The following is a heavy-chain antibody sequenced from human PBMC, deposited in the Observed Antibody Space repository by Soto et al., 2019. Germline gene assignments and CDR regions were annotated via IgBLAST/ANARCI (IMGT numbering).Heavy chain of an antibody. Sequence: GSLRLSCAASGFTFSSYSMNWVRQAPGKGLEWVSSISSSSSYIYYADSVKGRFTISRDNAKNSLYLQMNSLRAEDTAVYYCARDRTYSDILTGLFDYWGQGTLVTVSS. CDR1: GFTFSSYS. CDR2: ISSSSSYI. V-gene: IGHV3-21*01. CDR3: ARDRTYSDILTGLFDY. D-gene: IGHD3-9*01. J-gene: IGHJ4*02.